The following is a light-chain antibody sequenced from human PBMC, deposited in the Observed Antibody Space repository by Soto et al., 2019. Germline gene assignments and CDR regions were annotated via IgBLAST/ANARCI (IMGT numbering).Light chain of an antibody. Sequence: IQMTQSPSTLSGSVEARVTIPSLASQTISSWLAWYQQKPGKAPKLLIYKASTLKSGVPSRFSGSGSGTEFTLTISSLQPDDFATYYCQHYNSYSEEFGQGTKVDIK. J-gene: IGKJ1*01. CDR2: KAS. V-gene: IGKV1-5*03. CDR3: QHYNSYSEE. CDR1: QTISSW.